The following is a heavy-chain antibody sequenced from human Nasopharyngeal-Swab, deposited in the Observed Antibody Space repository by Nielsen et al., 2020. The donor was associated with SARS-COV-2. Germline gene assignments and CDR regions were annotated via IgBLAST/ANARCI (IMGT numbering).Heavy chain of an antibody. J-gene: IGHJ5*02. CDR3: ARDPVFWSGYFSNWFDP. D-gene: IGHD3-3*01. V-gene: IGHV3-11*04. Sequence: GESLKISCAASGFTFSDYYMSWIRQAPGKGLEWVSYISSSSSTIYYADSVKGRFTISRDNAKNSLYLQMNSLRAEDTAVYYCARDPVFWSGYFSNWFDPWGQGTLVTVSS. CDR2: ISSSSSTI. CDR1: GFTFSDYY.